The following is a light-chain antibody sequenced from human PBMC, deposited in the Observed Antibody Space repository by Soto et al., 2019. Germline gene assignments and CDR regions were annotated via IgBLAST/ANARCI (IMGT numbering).Light chain of an antibody. V-gene: IGKV3-20*01. CDR2: GAS. J-gene: IGKJ1*01. CDR3: QQYGSSRT. CDR1: QSVSSSY. Sequence: TLSLSPGERATLSCRASQSVSSSYLAWYQQKPGQAPRLLIYGASSSATGIPDRFSGSGSGTDFTLIISRLEPADFAVYYCQQYGSSRTFGQGTKVDIK.